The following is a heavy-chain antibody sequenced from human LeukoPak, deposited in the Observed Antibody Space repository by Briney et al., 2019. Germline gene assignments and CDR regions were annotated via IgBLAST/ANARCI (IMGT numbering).Heavy chain of an antibody. Sequence: ASVKVSCKASGYTFTGYYMHWVRQAPGQGHEWMGWINPNSGGTNYAQKFQGWVTMTRDTSISTAYMELSRLRSDDTAVYYCARDRGSPDRTTGRSYGMDVWGKGTTVTVSS. CDR1: GYTFTGYY. J-gene: IGHJ6*04. CDR2: INPNSGGT. D-gene: IGHD1-1*01. V-gene: IGHV1-2*04. CDR3: ARDRGSPDRTTGRSYGMDV.